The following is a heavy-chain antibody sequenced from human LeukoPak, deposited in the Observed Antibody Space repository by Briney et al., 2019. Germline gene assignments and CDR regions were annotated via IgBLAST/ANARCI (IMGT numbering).Heavy chain of an antibody. J-gene: IGHJ4*02. CDR2: INHSGST. D-gene: IGHD6-13*01. Sequence: SETLSLTCAVYGGSFSGYYWSWIRQPPGKGLEWIGEINHSGSTNYNPSLKSRVTISVDTSKNQFSLKLSSVTAADTAVYYCARLRGSSWYAVVDYWGQGTLVTVSS. V-gene: IGHV4-34*01. CDR1: GGSFSGYY. CDR3: ARLRGSSWYAVVDY.